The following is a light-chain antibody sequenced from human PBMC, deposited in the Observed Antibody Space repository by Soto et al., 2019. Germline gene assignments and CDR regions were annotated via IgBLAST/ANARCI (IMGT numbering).Light chain of an antibody. Sequence: QSALTQPASVSGSPGQSITISCTGTSSDVGSYNLVSWYQQHPGKAPKLMIYEGSKRPSGVSNRFSGSKSGNTASLTISGLQAEDEADYYCCSYAGSSTPINVFGTGTELTVL. V-gene: IGLV2-23*01. CDR2: EGS. CDR3: CSYAGSSTPINV. J-gene: IGLJ1*01. CDR1: SSDVGSYNL.